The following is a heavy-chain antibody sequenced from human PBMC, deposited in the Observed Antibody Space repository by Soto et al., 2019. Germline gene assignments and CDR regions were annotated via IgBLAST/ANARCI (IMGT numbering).Heavy chain of an antibody. CDR3: ARGQEKYWFDP. J-gene: IGHJ5*02. Sequence: TGGSLRLSCAGSGFTVSSSYMNWVRQPPGKGLEWVSVIYSGGSTYYAGSVKDRFTISRDNSKNTLYLQMNGLRAEDTAVYYCARGQEKYWFDPWGQGTLVTVSS. CDR2: IYSGGST. CDR1: GFTVSSSY. V-gene: IGHV3-66*01.